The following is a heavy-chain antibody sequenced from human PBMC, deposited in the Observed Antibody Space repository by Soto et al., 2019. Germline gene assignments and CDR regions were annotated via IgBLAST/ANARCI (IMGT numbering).Heavy chain of an antibody. CDR3: ARQGDYIWGSYRYFDY. D-gene: IGHD3-16*02. CDR2: IYYSGST. J-gene: IGHJ4*02. Sequence: QVQLQESGPGLVKPTQTLSLTCTVSGGSISSGGYYWSWIRHHPGKGREGIGYIYYSGSTYYNPSLKSRVNISVDTYKNQFSLKLSSVTAADTAVYYCARQGDYIWGSYRYFDYWGQGTLVTVSS. V-gene: IGHV4-31*03. CDR1: GGSISSGGYY.